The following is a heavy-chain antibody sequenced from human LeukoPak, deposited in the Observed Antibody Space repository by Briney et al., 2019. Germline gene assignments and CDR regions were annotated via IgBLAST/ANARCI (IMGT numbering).Heavy chain of an antibody. V-gene: IGHV1-2*02. D-gene: IGHD2-2*03. CDR1: GYTFTGYY. Sequence: ASVKVSCKASGYTFTGYYMHWVRQAPGQGLEWMGWINPNSGGTNYAQKFQGRVTMTRDTSISTAYMELSSLRSEDTAVYYCARVGYCSSTSCSGYYYYGMDVWGQGTTVTVSS. CDR3: ARVGYCSSTSCSGYYYYGMDV. J-gene: IGHJ6*02. CDR2: INPNSGGT.